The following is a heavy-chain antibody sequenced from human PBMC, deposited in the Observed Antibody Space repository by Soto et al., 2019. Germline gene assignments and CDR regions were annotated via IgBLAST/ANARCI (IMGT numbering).Heavy chain of an antibody. J-gene: IGHJ5*02. CDR2: IYPGDSDT. Sequence: HGESLKISCKGSGYSFTSYWIGWVRQMPVKGLEWMGIIYPGDSDTRYSPSFQGQVTISADKSISTAYLQWSSLKASDTAMYYCARQVYSSGTKNWFDPWGQGTLVTVSS. CDR1: GYSFTSYW. CDR3: ARQVYSSGTKNWFDP. V-gene: IGHV5-51*01. D-gene: IGHD6-19*01.